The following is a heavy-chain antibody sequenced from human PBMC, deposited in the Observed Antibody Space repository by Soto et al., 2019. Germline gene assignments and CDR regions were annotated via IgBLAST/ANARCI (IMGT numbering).Heavy chain of an antibody. CDR3: AREYCNGGTCYSP. D-gene: IGHD2-15*01. V-gene: IGHV5-51*01. CDR1: GYSFPDYW. J-gene: IGHJ5*02. Sequence: PGAALKISGKGSGYSFPDYWIAWVRQMPGKGLEWMGIIYPADSHVRYSPSFQGQVTISADKSINTAYLQWTSLRASDTAMYYCAREYCNGGTCYSPWGQGTLVTVSS. CDR2: IYPADSHV.